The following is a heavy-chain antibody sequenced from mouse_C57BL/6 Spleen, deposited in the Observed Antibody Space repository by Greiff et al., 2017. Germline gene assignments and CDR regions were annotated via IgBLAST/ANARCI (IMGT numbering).Heavy chain of an antibody. J-gene: IGHJ3*01. V-gene: IGHV5-17*01. D-gene: IGHD2-5*01. CDR1: GFTFSDYG. CDR3: ARVYSNLFLFAY. Sequence: EVKLVESGGGLVKPGGSLTLSCAASGFTFSDYGMHWVRQAPEKGLEWVAYISSGSSTIYYADSVKGRFTISRDNAKNALFLKMTRLRSDDTAMYCCARVYSNLFLFAYWGQGTLVTVSA. CDR2: ISSGSSTI.